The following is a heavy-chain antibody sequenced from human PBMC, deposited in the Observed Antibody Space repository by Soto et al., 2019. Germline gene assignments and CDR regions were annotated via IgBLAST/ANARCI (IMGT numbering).Heavy chain of an antibody. V-gene: IGHV1-69*13. CDR2: IIPIFGTA. Sequence: SVKVSCKASGGTFSSYAISWVRQAPGQGLEWMGGIIPIFGTANYAQKFQGRVTITADESTSTAYMELSSLRSEDTAVYYFASPDTAMVKNYYYGMDVWGQGTTVTVSS. CDR1: GGTFSSYA. CDR3: ASPDTAMVKNYYYGMDV. J-gene: IGHJ6*02. D-gene: IGHD5-18*01.